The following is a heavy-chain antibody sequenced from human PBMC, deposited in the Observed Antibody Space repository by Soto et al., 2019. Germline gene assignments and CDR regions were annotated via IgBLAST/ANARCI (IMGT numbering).Heavy chain of an antibody. CDR2: IIPILGIA. CDR1: GGTFSSYT. J-gene: IGHJ4*02. CDR3: ARDYSSGWLDY. D-gene: IGHD6-19*01. Sequence: QVQLVQSGAAVKKPGSSVKVSCKASGGTFSSYTISWVRQAPGQGLEWMGRIIPILGIANYEQKFQGRVTITAGKSTSTAYMELSSLRSEDTAVYYCARDYSSGWLDYLGQGPLVTFSS. V-gene: IGHV1-69*08.